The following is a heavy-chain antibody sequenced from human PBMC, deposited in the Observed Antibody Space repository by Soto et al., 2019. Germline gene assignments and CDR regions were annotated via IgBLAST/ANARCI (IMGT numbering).Heavy chain of an antibody. CDR2: ISGSGGST. J-gene: IGHJ4*02. CDR1: GFTFSSYA. V-gene: IGHV3-23*01. CDR3: AKSRVTIFGVVMVFDY. D-gene: IGHD3-3*01. Sequence: GGSLRLSCAASGFTFSSYAMSWVRQAPGKGLEWVSAISGSGGSTYYADSVKGRFTISRDNSKNTLYLQMNSLRAEDTAVYYCAKSRVTIFGVVMVFDYWGQGTLVTVSS.